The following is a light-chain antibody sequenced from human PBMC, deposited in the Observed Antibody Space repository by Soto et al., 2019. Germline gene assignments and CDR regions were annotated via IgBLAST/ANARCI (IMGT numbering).Light chain of an antibody. V-gene: IGKV1-6*01. CDR2: AAS. CDR1: QGIRSD. CDR3: LQDHNYPWT. Sequence: AIRLTQSPSSLSASVGDRVTITCRASQGIRSDLGWYQQKPGKAPKLLIYAASNLQSGVPSRFSGSGSGTDFPLTISSLQAEDFATYYCLQDHNYPWTFGQGTKVEIK. J-gene: IGKJ1*01.